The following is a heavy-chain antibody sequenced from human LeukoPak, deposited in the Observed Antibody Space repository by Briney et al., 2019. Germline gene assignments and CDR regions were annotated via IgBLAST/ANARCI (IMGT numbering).Heavy chain of an antibody. J-gene: IGHJ6*03. CDR2: IDSGGST. V-gene: IGHV3-53*01. CDR1: GFTVSSTS. D-gene: IGHD3-22*01. CDR3: ARERRESSSYWGYFYNYMDV. Sequence: GGSLRLSCVGSGFTVSSTSMTWVRQPPGKGLEWVSVIDSGGSTYYGDSVKGRFTISRDNSKNTLYLQLNSLRAEDTAVYYCARERRESSSYWGYFYNYMDVWGEGTTVTVSS.